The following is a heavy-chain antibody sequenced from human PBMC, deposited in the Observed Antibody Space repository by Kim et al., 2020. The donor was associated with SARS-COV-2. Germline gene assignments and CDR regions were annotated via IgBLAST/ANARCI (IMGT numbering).Heavy chain of an antibody. CDR1: GGSFSGYY. J-gene: IGHJ5*02. Sequence: SETLSLTCAVYGGSFSGYYWSWIRQPPGKGLEWIGEINHSGSTNYNPSLKSRVTISVDTSKNQFSLKLSSVTAADTAVYYCSRGVFNTIFGVVIEGWFDPWGQGTLVTVSS. CDR2: INHSGST. D-gene: IGHD3-3*01. V-gene: IGHV4-34*01. CDR3: SRGVFNTIFGVVIEGWFDP.